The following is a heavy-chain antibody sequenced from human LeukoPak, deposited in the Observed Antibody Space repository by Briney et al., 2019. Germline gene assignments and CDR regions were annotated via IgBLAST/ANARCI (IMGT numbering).Heavy chain of an antibody. J-gene: IGHJ4*02. V-gene: IGHV3-23*01. CDR1: GFSFSTYS. D-gene: IGHD1/OR15-1a*01. Sequence: GGSLRLSCAASGFSFSTYSMSWVRQAPGKGLEWVSSIRGSGADKYYADSVKGRFSISRDISQDTLSLQMNSLRAEDTAVYYCAKISWDGRGTFDWGRGTLVTVSS. CDR2: IRGSGADK. CDR3: AKISWDGRGTFD.